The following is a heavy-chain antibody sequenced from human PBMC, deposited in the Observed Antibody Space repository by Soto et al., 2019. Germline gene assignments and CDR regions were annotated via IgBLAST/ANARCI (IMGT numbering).Heavy chain of an antibody. V-gene: IGHV4-59*01. Sequence: SETLSLTCTVSGGSISSYYWSWIRQPPGKGLEWIGYIYYSGSTNYNPSLKSRVTISVDTSKNQFSLKLSSVTAADTAVYYCARDRRFGELYIPQQPPLSSYMDVWGKGTTVTVSS. J-gene: IGHJ6*03. CDR3: ARDRRFGELYIPQQPPLSSYMDV. D-gene: IGHD3-10*01. CDR1: GGSISSYY. CDR2: IYYSGST.